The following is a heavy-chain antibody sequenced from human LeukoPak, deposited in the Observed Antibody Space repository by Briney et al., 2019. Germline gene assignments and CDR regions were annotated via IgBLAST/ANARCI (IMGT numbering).Heavy chain of an antibody. Sequence: GESLKISCKASQYNFTNYWIAWLRRMPGKGLEWMGIIYPGDSDTRYSPSFQGQVTMSADKSISTAYLQWSSLQASDTAIYYCAKVITTVIYYFDYWGQGTLVTVSS. CDR3: AKVITTVIYYFDY. CDR2: IYPGDSDT. D-gene: IGHD4-11*01. J-gene: IGHJ4*02. CDR1: QYNFTNYW. V-gene: IGHV5-51*01.